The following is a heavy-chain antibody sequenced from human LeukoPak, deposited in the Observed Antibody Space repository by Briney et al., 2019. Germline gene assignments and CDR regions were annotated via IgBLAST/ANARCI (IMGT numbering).Heavy chain of an antibody. CDR3: AKDSSYSYDSTSDY. Sequence: GGSLRLSCAASGFTFSSYAMHWVRQAPGKGLEWVAVISYDGSNKYYADSVKGRFTISRGNSKNTLYLQMNSLRAEDTAVYYCAKDSSYSYDSTSDYWGQGTLVTVSS. CDR2: ISYDGSNK. D-gene: IGHD5-18*01. J-gene: IGHJ4*02. CDR1: GFTFSSYA. V-gene: IGHV3-30-3*01.